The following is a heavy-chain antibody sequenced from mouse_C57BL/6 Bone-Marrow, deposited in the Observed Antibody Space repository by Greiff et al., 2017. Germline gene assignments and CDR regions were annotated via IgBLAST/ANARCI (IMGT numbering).Heavy chain of an antibody. D-gene: IGHD2-3*01. CDR3: ARGYYYFDY. Sequence: EVMLVESGGGLVQPGGSLSLSCAASGFTFTDYYMSWVRQPPGKALEWLGFIRNKANGYTTEYSASVEGRFTISRDNSQSILYLQMNALRAEDSATYYCARGYYYFDYWGQGTTLTVSS. V-gene: IGHV7-3*01. CDR2: IRNKANGYTT. J-gene: IGHJ2*01. CDR1: GFTFTDYY.